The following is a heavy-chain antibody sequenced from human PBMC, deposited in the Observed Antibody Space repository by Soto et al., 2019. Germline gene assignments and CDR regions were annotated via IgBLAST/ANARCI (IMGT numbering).Heavy chain of an antibody. D-gene: IGHD5-18*01. CDR2: IIPIFGTA. CDR3: ARAQYSYGYSVNNWFDP. CDR1: GGTFSSYA. Sequence: SVKVSCKASGGTFSSYAISWVRQAPGQGLEWMGGIIPIFGTANYAQKFQGRVTITADESTSTAYMELSSLRSEDTAVYYCARAQYSYGYSVNNWFDPWGQGTLVTVSS. J-gene: IGHJ5*02. V-gene: IGHV1-69*13.